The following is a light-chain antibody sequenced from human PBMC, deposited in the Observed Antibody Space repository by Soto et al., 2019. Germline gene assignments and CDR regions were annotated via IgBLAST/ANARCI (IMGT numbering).Light chain of an antibody. J-gene: IGKJ1*01. CDR3: QQYNSYSWT. V-gene: IGKV1-5*01. CDR2: DAS. CDR1: QSISSW. Sequence: DIQMTQSPSTLSASVGDRVTITCRASQSISSWLAWYQQKPGKAPKLLIYDASSLESGVPSRFSGSGSGTEITLTISRLQPDDFATYYRQQYNSYSWTFGQGTKVDIK.